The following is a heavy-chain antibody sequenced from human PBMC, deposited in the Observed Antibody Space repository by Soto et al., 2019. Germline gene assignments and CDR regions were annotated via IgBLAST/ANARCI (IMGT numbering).Heavy chain of an antibody. D-gene: IGHD3-3*01. CDR1: GGTFSTYC. J-gene: IGHJ6*02. V-gene: IGHV1-69*13. CDR3: AKDILEWLFGSGDYYYYGMDV. CDR2: IIPMLGKT. Sequence: SAKVSCKESGGTFSTYCISCVRQDQGQGLEWMGGIIPMLGKTNYAQKVQGRVTITADESTSTAYMDLRSLRSDDTAVYYCAKDILEWLFGSGDYYYYGMDVWGQGTTVTVSS.